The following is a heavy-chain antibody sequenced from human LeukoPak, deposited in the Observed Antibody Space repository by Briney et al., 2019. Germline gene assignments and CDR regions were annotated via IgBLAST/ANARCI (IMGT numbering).Heavy chain of an antibody. CDR2: IDHSGST. D-gene: IGHD4-17*01. CDR1: GGSISSYY. V-gene: IGHV4-34*01. CDR3: ARPVNDYGDSGRYMDV. Sequence: SETLSLTCTVSGGSISSYYWSWIRQPPGKGLEWIGEIDHSGSTNYNPSLNSRVTISVDTSKNQFSLRLSSVTAADTAVYYCARPVNDYGDSGRYMDVWGKGTTVTVSS. J-gene: IGHJ6*03.